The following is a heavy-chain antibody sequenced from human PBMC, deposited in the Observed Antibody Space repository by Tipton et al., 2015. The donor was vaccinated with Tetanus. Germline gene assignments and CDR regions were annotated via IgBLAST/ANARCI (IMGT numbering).Heavy chain of an antibody. CDR2: INHSGST. CDR1: GGSFSGYY. D-gene: IGHD3-10*01. J-gene: IGHJ4*02. CDR3: ARARYYYGSGSYGPQGY. V-gene: IGHV4-34*01. Sequence: TLSLTCAVYGGSFSGYYWSWIRQPPGKGLEWIGEINHSGSTNYNPSLKSRVTISVDTSKNQFSLKLSSVTAADTAVYYCARARYYYGSGSYGPQGYWGQGTLVTVSS.